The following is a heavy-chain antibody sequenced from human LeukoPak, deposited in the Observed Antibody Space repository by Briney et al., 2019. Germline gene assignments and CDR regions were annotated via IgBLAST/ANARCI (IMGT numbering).Heavy chain of an antibody. CDR3: ARENAGYYYYYGMDV. CDR1: GFTFSSYW. Sequence: GGSLRLSCAASGFTFSSYWMSWVRQAPGKGLEWVANIKQDGSEKYYVDSVKGRFTISRDNAKNSLYLQMNSLRAEDTAVYYCARENAGYYYYYGMDVWGQGTTVTVSS. J-gene: IGHJ6*02. V-gene: IGHV3-7*01. CDR2: IKQDGSEK.